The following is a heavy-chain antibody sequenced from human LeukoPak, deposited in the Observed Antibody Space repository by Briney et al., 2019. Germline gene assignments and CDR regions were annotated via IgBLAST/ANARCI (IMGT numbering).Heavy chain of an antibody. J-gene: IGHJ2*01. CDR2: ISSSSSYI. Sequence: GGSLRLSCAASGFTFSSYSMNWVRQAPGKGLEWVSSISSSSSYIYYADSVKGRFTISRDNAKNSLYLQMSSLRAEDTAVYYCARDRRQALYYYGSGGWYFDLWGRGTLVTVSS. D-gene: IGHD3-10*01. CDR3: ARDRRQALYYYGSGGWYFDL. V-gene: IGHV3-21*01. CDR1: GFTFSSYS.